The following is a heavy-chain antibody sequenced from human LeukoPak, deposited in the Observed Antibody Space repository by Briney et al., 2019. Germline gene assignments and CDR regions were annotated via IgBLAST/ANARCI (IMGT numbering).Heavy chain of an antibody. D-gene: IGHD5-18*01. CDR3: ASSDTAMVVWY. V-gene: IGHV1-69*04. Sequence: GASVKVSCKASGGTFSSYAISWVRQAPGQGLEWMGRIIPILGIANYAQKFQGRVTITADKSTSTAYMELSSLRSEDTAVYYCASSDTAMVVWYWGQGTLVTVSS. CDR2: IIPILGIA. J-gene: IGHJ4*02. CDR1: GGTFSSYA.